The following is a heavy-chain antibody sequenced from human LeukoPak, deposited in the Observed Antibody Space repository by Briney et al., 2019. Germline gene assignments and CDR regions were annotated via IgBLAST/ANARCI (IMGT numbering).Heavy chain of an antibody. CDR1: GASIFNYY. CDR3: ARDLRAKY. Sequence: SETLSLTCNVSGASIFNYYWTWIRQAPGKGLEWIGYVHHSGRTNPNPSLGSRVTLSVDTSTSQLSLSLTSVTTADTAVYFCARDLRAKYWGQGTLVFVSS. D-gene: IGHD4/OR15-4a*01. CDR2: VHHSGRT. V-gene: IGHV4-59*01. J-gene: IGHJ1*01.